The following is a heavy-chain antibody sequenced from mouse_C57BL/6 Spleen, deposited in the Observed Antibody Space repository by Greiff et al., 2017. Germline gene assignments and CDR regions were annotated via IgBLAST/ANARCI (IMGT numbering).Heavy chain of an antibody. J-gene: IGHJ3*01. CDR2: ISDGGSYT. Sequence: EVTLVESGGGLVKPGGSLKLSCAASGFTFSSYAMSWVRQTPEKRLEWVATISDGGSYTYYPDNVKGRFTISRDNAKNNLYLQMSHLKSEDTAMYYCARVNGWFAYWGQGTLVTVSA. V-gene: IGHV5-4*03. CDR1: GFTFSSYA. CDR3: ARVNGWFAY.